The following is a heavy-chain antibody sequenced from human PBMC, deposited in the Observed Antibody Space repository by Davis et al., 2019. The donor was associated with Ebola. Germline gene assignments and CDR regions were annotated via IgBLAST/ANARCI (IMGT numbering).Heavy chain of an antibody. CDR1: GFTFSSYS. Sequence: GESLKISCAASGFTFSSYSMNWVRQAPGKGLEWVSVIYSGGSTYYADSVKGRFTISRDNSKNTLYLQMNSLRAEDTAVYYCARRYYYYYGMDVWGQGTTVTVSS. J-gene: IGHJ6*02. CDR3: ARRYYYYYGMDV. V-gene: IGHV3-53*01. CDR2: IYSGGST.